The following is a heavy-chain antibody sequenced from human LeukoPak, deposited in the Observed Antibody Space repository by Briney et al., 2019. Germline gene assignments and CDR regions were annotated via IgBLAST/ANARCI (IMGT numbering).Heavy chain of an antibody. CDR3: ARDQGWLSISRDRHFDY. J-gene: IGHJ4*02. D-gene: IGHD3-22*01. CDR2: MNPNSGNT. V-gene: IGHV1-18*01. CDR1: GYTFTSYD. Sequence: GASVKVSCKASGYTFTSYDINWVRQATGQGLEWMGWMNPNSGNTNYAQKLQGRVTMTTDTSTSKAYMELRSLRSDDTAVYYCARDQGWLSISRDRHFDYWGQGTLVTVSS.